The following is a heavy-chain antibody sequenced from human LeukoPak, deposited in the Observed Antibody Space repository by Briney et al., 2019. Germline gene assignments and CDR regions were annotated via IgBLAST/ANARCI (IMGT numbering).Heavy chain of an antibody. V-gene: IGHV3-48*01. Sequence: GGSLRLSCAASGFTFSSYSMNWVRQAPGKGLEWVSYISNSSSNIYYADSVKGRFTISRDNAKNSLYLQMNSLRAEDTAVYYCARDSSDSYGSVWGQGTLVTVSS. CDR1: GFTFSSYS. J-gene: IGHJ4*02. D-gene: IGHD5-18*01. CDR3: ARDSSDSYGSV. CDR2: ISNSSSNI.